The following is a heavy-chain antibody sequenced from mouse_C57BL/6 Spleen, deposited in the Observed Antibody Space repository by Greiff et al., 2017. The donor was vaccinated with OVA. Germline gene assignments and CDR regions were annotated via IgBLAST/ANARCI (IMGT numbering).Heavy chain of an antibody. CDR3: ARGASMDY. Sequence: VQVVDSGAELVKPGASVKISCKASGYAFSSYWMNWVKQRPGKGLEWIGQIYPGDGDTNYNGKFKGKATLTADKSSSTAYMQLSSLTSEDSAVYFCARGASMDYWGQGTSVTVSS. V-gene: IGHV1-80*01. CDR2: IYPGDGDT. CDR1: GYAFSSYW. J-gene: IGHJ4*01.